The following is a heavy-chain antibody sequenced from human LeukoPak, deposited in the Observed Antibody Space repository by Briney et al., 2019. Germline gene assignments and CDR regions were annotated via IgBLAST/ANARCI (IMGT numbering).Heavy chain of an antibody. V-gene: IGHV3-64*02. J-gene: IGHJ3*02. CDR2: ISSNGGST. D-gene: IGHD3-3*01. Sequence: GALRLSCAASGFTLSSYSMNWVRQAPGKGLEYVSAISSNGGSTYYADSVKGRFTISRDNSKNTLYLQMGSLRAEDMAVYYCAREGVGATGGAFDIWVQGTMVTVSS. CDR3: AREGVGATGGAFDI. CDR1: GFTLSSYS.